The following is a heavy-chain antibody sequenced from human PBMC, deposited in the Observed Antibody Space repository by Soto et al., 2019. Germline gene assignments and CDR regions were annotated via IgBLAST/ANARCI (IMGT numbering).Heavy chain of an antibody. CDR3: ARDGIVVVTTDAFDI. CDR1: GYTFTSYG. J-gene: IGHJ3*02. Sequence: APVKVSCKASGYTFTSYGISWVRQAPGQGLEWMGWISAYNGNTNYAQKLQGRVTMTTDTSTSTAYMELRSLRSDDTAVYYCARDGIVVVTTDAFDIWGQGTMVTVSS. V-gene: IGHV1-18*01. CDR2: ISAYNGNT. D-gene: IGHD2-21*02.